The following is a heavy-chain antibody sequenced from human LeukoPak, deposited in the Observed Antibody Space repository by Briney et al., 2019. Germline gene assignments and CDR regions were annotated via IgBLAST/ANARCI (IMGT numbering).Heavy chain of an antibody. CDR2: IYSGGST. V-gene: IGHV3-53*01. D-gene: IGHD3-10*01. J-gene: IGHJ4*02. CDR1: GFTFSSYS. Sequence: GGSLRLSCAASGFTFSSYSMNWVRQAPGKGLEWVSVIYSGGSTYYADSVKGRFTISRDNSKNTLYLQMNSLRAEDTAVYYCARGLWFGERNYWGQGTLVTVSS. CDR3: ARGLWFGERNY.